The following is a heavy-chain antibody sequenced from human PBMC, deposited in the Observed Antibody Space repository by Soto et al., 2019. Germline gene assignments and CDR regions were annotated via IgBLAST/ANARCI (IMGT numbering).Heavy chain of an antibody. CDR2: ISYDGSNK. J-gene: IGHJ4*02. V-gene: IGHV3-30*03. Sequence: PGGSLSLSCAASGFTFSSYGMHWVRPVPGKGLEWVAVISYDGSNKYYADSVKGRFTISRDNSKNTLYLQMNSLRAEDTAVYYCARVGYSSAWLLNYWGQGTLVTVSS. CDR3: ARVGYSSAWLLNY. D-gene: IGHD6-25*01. CDR1: GFTFSSYG.